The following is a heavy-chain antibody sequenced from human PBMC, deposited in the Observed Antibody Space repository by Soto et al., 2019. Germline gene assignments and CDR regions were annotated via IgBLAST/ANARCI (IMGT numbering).Heavy chain of an antibody. Sequence: PSETLSLTCTVSGGSISSGDYYWSWIRQPPGKGLEWIGYIYYSGSTYYNPSLKSRVTISVDTSKNQFSLKLSSVTAADTAVYYCATGAVVVVPAAIIVSLFDPWGQGTLVTVSS. CDR3: ATGAVVVVPAAIIVSLFDP. CDR2: IYYSGST. J-gene: IGHJ5*02. V-gene: IGHV4-30-4*01. CDR1: GGSISSGDYY. D-gene: IGHD2-2*01.